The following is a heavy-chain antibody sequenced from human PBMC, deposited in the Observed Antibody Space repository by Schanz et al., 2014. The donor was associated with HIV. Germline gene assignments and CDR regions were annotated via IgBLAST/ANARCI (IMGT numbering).Heavy chain of an antibody. J-gene: IGHJ4*02. V-gene: IGHV1-69*01. CDR2: IIPRFDTA. Sequence: QVQLVQSGAEVKKPGSSVKVFCRASGGTFINYAFSWVRQAPGQGLEWMGGIIPRFDTANYAQKFQGRVSMTADPSTNTAYMEMRGLRFEDTAVYYCARDSPVAAGTLDYWGQGTLVTVSS. CDR3: ARDSPVAAGTLDY. D-gene: IGHD6-13*01. CDR1: GGTFINYA.